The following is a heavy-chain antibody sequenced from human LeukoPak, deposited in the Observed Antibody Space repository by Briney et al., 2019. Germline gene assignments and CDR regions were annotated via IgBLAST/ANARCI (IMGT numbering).Heavy chain of an antibody. CDR2: IIPFFGTA. CDR3: ARDKGKRDGYNFFDY. Sequence: AVTVSCKGSGGTFSSYAISWLRQPPAQGRAWMGRIIPFFGTANYAQEFQGRLTITTDESTSTAYMEPSSLRSEDTAVYYCARDKGKRDGYNFFDYWGQGTLVTVSS. V-gene: IGHV1-69*05. D-gene: IGHD5-24*01. J-gene: IGHJ4*02. CDR1: GGTFSSYA.